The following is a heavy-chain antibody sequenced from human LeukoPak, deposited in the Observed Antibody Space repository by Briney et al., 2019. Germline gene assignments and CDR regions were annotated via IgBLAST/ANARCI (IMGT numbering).Heavy chain of an antibody. CDR1: GFTFSSYG. V-gene: IGHV3-33*01. CDR3: ARRHKVITMVRGVLTYYYYGMDV. CDR2: IWYDGSNK. J-gene: IGHJ6*04. Sequence: GGSLRLSCAASGFTFSSYGMHWVRQAPGKGLEWVAVIWYDGSNKYYADSVKGRFTISRDNSKNTLYLQMNSLRAEGTAVYYCARRHKVITMVRGVLTYYYYGMDVWGKGTTVTVSS. D-gene: IGHD3-10*01.